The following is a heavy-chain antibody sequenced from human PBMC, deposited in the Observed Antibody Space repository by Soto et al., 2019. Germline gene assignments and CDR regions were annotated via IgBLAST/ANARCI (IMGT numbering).Heavy chain of an antibody. Sequence: SLRLSCAASGFTFSSYGMHWVRQAPGKGLEWVAVISYDGSNKYYADSVKGRFTISRDNSKNTLYLQMNSLRAEDTAVYYCAKSSSYYGSGSSETNHNLNWFDPWGQGTLVTVSS. CDR1: GFTFSSYG. CDR2: ISYDGSNK. D-gene: IGHD3-10*01. CDR3: AKSSSYYGSGSSETNHNLNWFDP. V-gene: IGHV3-30*18. J-gene: IGHJ5*02.